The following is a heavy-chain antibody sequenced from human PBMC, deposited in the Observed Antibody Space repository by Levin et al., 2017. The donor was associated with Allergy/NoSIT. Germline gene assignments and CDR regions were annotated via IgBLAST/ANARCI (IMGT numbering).Heavy chain of an antibody. D-gene: IGHD5-18*01. CDR2: INPNSGGT. CDR3: ARLKIQLWPKYYFDY. CDR1: GYTFTGYY. J-gene: IGHJ4*02. V-gene: IGHV1-2*06. Sequence: ASVKVSCKASGYTFTGYYMHWVRQAPGQGLEWMGRINPNSGGTNYAQKFQGRVTMTRDTSISTAYMELSRLRSDDTAVYYCARLKIQLWPKYYFDYWGQGTLVTVSS.